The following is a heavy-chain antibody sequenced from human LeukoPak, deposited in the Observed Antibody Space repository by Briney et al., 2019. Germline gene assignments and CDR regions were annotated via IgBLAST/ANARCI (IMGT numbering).Heavy chain of an antibody. J-gene: IGHJ3*02. Sequence: PGGSLRLSCAASGFTFSSYAMHWVRQAPGKGLEWVAVISYDGSNKYYADSVKGRFTISRDNSKNTLYLQMNSLRAEDTAVYYCARANYNILTGYVAYASDIWGQGTMVAVSS. CDR2: ISYDGSNK. CDR3: ARANYNILTGYVAYASDI. D-gene: IGHD3-9*01. V-gene: IGHV3-30-3*01. CDR1: GFTFSSYA.